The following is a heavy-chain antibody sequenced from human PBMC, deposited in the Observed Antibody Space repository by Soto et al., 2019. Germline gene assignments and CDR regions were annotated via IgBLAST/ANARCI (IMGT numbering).Heavy chain of an antibody. Sequence: QVQLMQSGAEVKKPGSSVKVSCKASGGTFSTSAISWVRQAPGEGLEWVGGIMPIFATPDYAQKFQGRVTISADDSTATAYLGLTSLTTDDTAVYYCARDKDRQHLGGNYYYILDVWGQGTAITVSS. V-gene: IGHV1-69*12. J-gene: IGHJ6*02. CDR3: ARDKDRQHLGGNYYYILDV. CDR2: IMPIFATP. CDR1: GGTFSTSA.